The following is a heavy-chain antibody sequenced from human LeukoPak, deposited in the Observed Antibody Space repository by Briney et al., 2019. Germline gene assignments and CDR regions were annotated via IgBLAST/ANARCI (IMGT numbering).Heavy chain of an antibody. CDR1: GGTFSSYA. CDR3: ARGPRYDILTGYAPFDY. J-gene: IGHJ4*02. D-gene: IGHD3-9*01. Sequence: SVKVSCKASGGTFSSYAISWVRQAPGQGLEWMGGIIPIFGTANYAQKFQGRVTITADESTSTAYMELSSLRSEDTAVYYCARGPRYDILTGYAPFDYWGQGTLVTVSS. CDR2: IIPIFGTA. V-gene: IGHV1-69*13.